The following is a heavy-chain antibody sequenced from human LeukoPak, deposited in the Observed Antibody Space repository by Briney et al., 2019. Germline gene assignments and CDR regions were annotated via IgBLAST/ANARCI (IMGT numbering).Heavy chain of an antibody. D-gene: IGHD2-2*01. CDR1: GGSISSYY. V-gene: IGHV4-4*07. Sequence: SETLSLTCTVSGGSISSYYWSWIRQPAGKGLEWIGRIYTSGSTNYNPSLKSRVTMSVDTSKNQFSLKLSSVTAADTAVYYCAREYCSSTSCDWYFDLWGRGTLVTVSS. CDR3: AREYCSSTSCDWYFDL. CDR2: IYTSGST. J-gene: IGHJ2*01.